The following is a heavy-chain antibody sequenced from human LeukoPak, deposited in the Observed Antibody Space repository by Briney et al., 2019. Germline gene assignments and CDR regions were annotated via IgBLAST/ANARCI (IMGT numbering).Heavy chain of an antibody. V-gene: IGHV1-46*01. CDR3: AKDLRWDSSGSLLDY. Sequence: ASVKVSCKASGYTFTSYYMHWVRQAPGQGLEWMGIINPSGGSTSYAQKFQGRVTMTRDMSTSTVYMELSSLRSEDTAVYYCAKDLRWDSSGSLLDYWGQGTLVTVSS. D-gene: IGHD3-22*01. CDR1: GYTFTSYY. J-gene: IGHJ4*02. CDR2: INPSGGST.